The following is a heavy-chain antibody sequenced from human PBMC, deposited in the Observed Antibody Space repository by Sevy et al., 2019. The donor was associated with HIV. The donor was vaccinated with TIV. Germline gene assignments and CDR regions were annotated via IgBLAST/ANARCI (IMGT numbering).Heavy chain of an antibody. CDR2: IGSSNSYI. D-gene: IGHD6-13*01. Sequence: GGSLRLSCAASGFSFSSYSVSWVRQAPGKGLEWVASIGSSNSYIYYADSVKGRFTISRDNAKNSLLLHMNTLRAEDTAVYYCARSYSSSWYIRYYFEYWGQGTPVTVSS. J-gene: IGHJ4*02. CDR1: GFSFSSYS. CDR3: ARSYSSSWYIRYYFEY. V-gene: IGHV3-21*01.